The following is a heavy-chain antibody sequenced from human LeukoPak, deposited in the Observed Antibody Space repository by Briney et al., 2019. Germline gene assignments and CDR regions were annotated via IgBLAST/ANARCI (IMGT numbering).Heavy chain of an antibody. CDR3: AKDGKKYGSTWDFDY. V-gene: IGHV3-23*01. D-gene: IGHD6-13*01. CDR2: ISGSGGNT. CDR1: GFTLRSYA. J-gene: IGHJ4*02. Sequence: GGSLRLSCAASGFTLRSYAMIWVRQTPGKGLEWVSGISGSGGNTNYADSVKGRSTITRDNYKNTLYLQLNSLRDEDTAVYYCAKDGKKYGSTWDFDYWGQGTLVTVSS.